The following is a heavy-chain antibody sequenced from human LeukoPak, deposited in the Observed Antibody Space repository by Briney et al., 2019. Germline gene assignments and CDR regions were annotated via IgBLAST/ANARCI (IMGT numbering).Heavy chain of an antibody. J-gene: IGHJ4*02. CDR1: GGSISSYY. CDR2: IYYSGST. CDR3: ARYTSYDSRHSKFDY. D-gene: IGHD3-22*01. V-gene: IGHV4-59*01. Sequence: PSETLSLTCTVSGGSISSYYWSWIRQPPGKGLEWIGYIYYSGSTNYNPSLKSRVTISVDTSKNQFSLKLSSVTAADTAVYYCARYTSYDSRHSKFDYWGQGTLVTVSS.